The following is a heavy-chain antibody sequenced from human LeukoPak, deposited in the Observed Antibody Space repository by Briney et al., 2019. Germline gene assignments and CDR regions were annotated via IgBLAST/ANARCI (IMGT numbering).Heavy chain of an antibody. J-gene: IGHJ4*02. Sequence: GASVRVSCKASGYTFTGYYMHWVRQAPGQGLEWMGWINPNSGGTNYAQKFQGRVTMTRDTSMSTAYMELSRLRSDDTAVYYCARTVLSLGYCSSTSCYGEDYWGQGTLVTVSS. CDR1: GYTFTGYY. V-gene: IGHV1-2*02. CDR3: ARTVLSLGYCSSTSCYGEDY. CDR2: INPNSGGT. D-gene: IGHD2-2*01.